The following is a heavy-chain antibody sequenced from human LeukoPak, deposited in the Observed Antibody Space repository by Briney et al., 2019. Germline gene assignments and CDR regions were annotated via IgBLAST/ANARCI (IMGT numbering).Heavy chain of an antibody. J-gene: IGHJ4*02. CDR3: AGTIGVVGPTTGIDY. Sequence: GGSLRLSCAASGFTFSSFSMHWVRQAPGKGLEWVAVISYDGGNKYYADSVKGRFTISRDDSKNTLYLQMNSLRPEDTALYYCAGTIGVVGPTTGIDYWGQGTLVTVSS. CDR1: GFTFSSFS. CDR2: ISYDGGNK. D-gene: IGHD1-26*01. V-gene: IGHV3-30-3*01.